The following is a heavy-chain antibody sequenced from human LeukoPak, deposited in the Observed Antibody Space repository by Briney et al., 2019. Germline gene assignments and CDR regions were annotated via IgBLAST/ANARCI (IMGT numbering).Heavy chain of an antibody. D-gene: IGHD4-11*01. CDR3: ARDRTTVTTFDYYYMDV. CDR1: GYTFTSYG. CDR2: ISAYNGNT. V-gene: IGHV1-18*01. Sequence: VASVKVSCKASGYTFTSYGISWVRQAPGQGLEWMGWISAYNGNTNYAQKLQGRVTMTRDMSTSTVYMELSSLRSEDTAVYYCARDRTTVTTFDYYYMDVWGKGTTVTVSS. J-gene: IGHJ6*03.